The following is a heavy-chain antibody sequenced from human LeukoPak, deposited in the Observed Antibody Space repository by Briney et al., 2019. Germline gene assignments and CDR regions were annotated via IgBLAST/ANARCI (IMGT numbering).Heavy chain of an antibody. Sequence: QAGGSLRLSCAASGFTFSDAWMSWVRQAPGKGLEWVAVISYDGSNKYYADSVKGRFTISRDNSKNTLYLQMNSLRAEDTAVYYCARDLMIGSDVGWFDPWGQGTLVTVSS. CDR3: ARDLMIGSDVGWFDP. V-gene: IGHV3-30-3*01. J-gene: IGHJ5*02. D-gene: IGHD3-22*01. CDR1: GFTFSDAW. CDR2: ISYDGSNK.